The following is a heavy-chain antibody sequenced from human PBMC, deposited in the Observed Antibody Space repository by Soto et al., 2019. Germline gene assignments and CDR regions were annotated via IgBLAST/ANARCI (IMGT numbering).Heavy chain of an antibody. Sequence: ASVKVSCKXSGYTFTAFYMNWVRQAPRQGLEWMGWVNPNTGVTKYAQKFQGRVTMTRDTSINTAYMELSGLTSDDTAVYYCTTLRLDPWGQGTLVTVSS. V-gene: IGHV1-2*02. CDR2: VNPNTGVT. CDR3: TTLRLDP. D-gene: IGHD3-9*01. J-gene: IGHJ5*02. CDR1: GYTFTAFY.